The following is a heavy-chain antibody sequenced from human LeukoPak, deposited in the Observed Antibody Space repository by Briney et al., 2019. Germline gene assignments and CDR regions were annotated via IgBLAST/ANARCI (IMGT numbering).Heavy chain of an antibody. CDR2: IGGSGDTT. CDR3: AKENWMGGIGRFDA. CDR1: GFTFSTYA. D-gene: IGHD1-26*01. V-gene: IGHV3-23*01. Sequence: GGSLRLSCAASGFTFSTYAMSWARQAPGERLEWVSAIGGSGDTTYYADSVKGRFTISRDNSKNTLHLQMNSLRGEDTAIYYCAKENWMGGIGRFDAWGQGTLVTVSS. J-gene: IGHJ5*02.